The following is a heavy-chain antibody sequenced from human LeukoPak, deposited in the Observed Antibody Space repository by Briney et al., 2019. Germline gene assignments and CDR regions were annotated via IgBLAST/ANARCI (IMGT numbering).Heavy chain of an antibody. CDR2: IIPIFGTA. CDR3: ARGPGCRGGSCYGGSFDY. Sequence: SVKVSCKASGGTFSSYAISWVRQAPGQGLEWMGGIIPIFGTANYAQKFQGRVTITADESTSTAYMELSSLRSEDTAVYYCARGPGCRGGSCYGGSFDYWGQGTLVTVSS. J-gene: IGHJ4*02. V-gene: IGHV1-69*13. D-gene: IGHD2-15*01. CDR1: GGTFSSYA.